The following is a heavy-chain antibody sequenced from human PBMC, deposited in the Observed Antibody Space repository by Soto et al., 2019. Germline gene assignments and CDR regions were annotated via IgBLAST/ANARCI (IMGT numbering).Heavy chain of an antibody. CDR2: ISSSSSTI. CDR1: GFTFSSYS. CDR3: ARAPDSSSWYFAFDI. D-gene: IGHD6-13*01. Sequence: GGSLRLSCAASGFTFSSYSMNWVRQAPGKGLEWVSYISSSSSTIYYADSVKGRFTISRDNAKNSLYLQMNSLRAEDTAVSYCARAPDSSSWYFAFDIWGQGTMVTVSS. J-gene: IGHJ3*02. V-gene: IGHV3-48*01.